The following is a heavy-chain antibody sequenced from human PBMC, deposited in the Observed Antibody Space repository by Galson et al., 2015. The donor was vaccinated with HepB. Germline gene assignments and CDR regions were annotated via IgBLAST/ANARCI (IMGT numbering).Heavy chain of an antibody. Sequence: SLRLSCAASGFNFNIYAMHWVRQVPGKGLEWVAAISYQGRDEYYIDSVKGRFTISRDNSKNTVYLQMRSLRAEDTATYYCAKDRIMVVTAIDAFDVWGQGTMVTVSS. D-gene: IGHD2-21*02. CDR2: ISYQGRDE. CDR3: AKDRIMVVTAIDAFDV. V-gene: IGHV3-30*04. CDR1: GFNFNIYA. J-gene: IGHJ3*01.